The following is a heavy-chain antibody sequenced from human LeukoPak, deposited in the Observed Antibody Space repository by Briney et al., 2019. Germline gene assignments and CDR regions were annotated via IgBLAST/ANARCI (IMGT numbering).Heavy chain of an antibody. Sequence: GGSLRLSCAASGFTFSSYSMNWVRQAPGKGLEWVSSTNSRGRSEYYADSVKGRFTISRDNAKNSLYLQMNSLRAEDTAVYYCAREGSIVPHQDLDYWGQGTLVAVSS. CDR2: TNSRGRSE. CDR1: GFTFSSYS. J-gene: IGHJ4*02. D-gene: IGHD2-8*01. CDR3: AREGSIVPHQDLDY. V-gene: IGHV3-21*01.